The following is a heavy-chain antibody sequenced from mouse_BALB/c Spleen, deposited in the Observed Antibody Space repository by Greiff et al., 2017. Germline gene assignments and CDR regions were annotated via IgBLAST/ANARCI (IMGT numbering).Heavy chain of an antibody. CDR1: GFSLTGYG. D-gene: IGHD1-1*01. CDR2: IWGDGST. CDR3: ARDRYYYGSSYGYAMDY. J-gene: IGHJ4*01. Sequence: VMLVESGPGLVAPSQSLSITCTVSGFSLTGYGVNWVRQPPGKGLEWLGMIWGDGSTDYNSALKSRLSISKDNSKSQVFLKMNSLQTDDTARYYCARDRYYYGSSYGYAMDYWGQGTSVTVSS. V-gene: IGHV2-6-7*01.